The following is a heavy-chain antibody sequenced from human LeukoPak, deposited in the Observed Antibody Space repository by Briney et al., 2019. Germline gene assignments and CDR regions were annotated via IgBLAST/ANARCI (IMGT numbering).Heavy chain of an antibody. J-gene: IGHJ4*02. CDR2: ISASSSTM. CDR1: GFTFSSFS. CDR3: AKDRCRLGDCYFDY. V-gene: IGHV3-48*01. D-gene: IGHD2-21*02. Sequence: GGSLRLSCVASGFTFSSFSMNWVRQAPGKGLEWISYISASSSTMYYADSVKGRFTISRDNSKNTLYLQINSLRGEDTAVYYCAKDRCRLGDCYFDYWGQGTLVTVSS.